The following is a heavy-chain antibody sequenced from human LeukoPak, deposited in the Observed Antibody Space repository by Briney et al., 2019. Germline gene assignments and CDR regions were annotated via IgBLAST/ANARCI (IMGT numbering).Heavy chain of an antibody. CDR3: ARVSALTYNFWSVSFDS. V-gene: IGHV3-11*01. J-gene: IGHJ4*02. CDR2: ISPSGTTI. Sequence: GGSLRLSCAASGFTFSDYYMSWIRQAPGKGLEWLSYISPSGTTIFYTDSVKGRFTISRDNAKNSLYLLMNSLRAEDTALYYCARVSALTYNFWSVSFDSWGQGSLLAVSS. D-gene: IGHD3-3*01. CDR1: GFTFSDYY.